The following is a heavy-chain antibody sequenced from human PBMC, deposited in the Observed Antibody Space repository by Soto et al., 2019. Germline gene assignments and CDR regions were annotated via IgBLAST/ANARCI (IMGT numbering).Heavy chain of an antibody. CDR1: GYTFTSYG. CDR3: ARDEQQLVYCY. Sequence: ASMKVSCKASGYTFTSYGISWVRQAPGQGLEWMGWISAYNGNTNYAQKLQGRVTMTTDTSTSTAYMELRSLRSDDTAVYCCARDEQQLVYCYWGQGTLVTVSS. CDR2: ISAYNGNT. J-gene: IGHJ4*02. D-gene: IGHD6-13*01. V-gene: IGHV1-18*01.